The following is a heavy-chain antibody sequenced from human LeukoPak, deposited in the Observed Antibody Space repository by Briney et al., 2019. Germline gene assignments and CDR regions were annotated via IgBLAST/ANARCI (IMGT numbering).Heavy chain of an antibody. V-gene: IGHV3-30-3*01. Sequence: AGGSLRLSCAASGFTFSSYAMHWVRQAPGKGLEWVAVISYDGSNKYYADSVKGRFTISRDNSKNTLYLQMNSLRAEDTAVYYCARDLELGYSSGWYPSRNYGGMDVWGQGTTVTVSS. CDR1: GFTFSSYA. D-gene: IGHD6-19*01. J-gene: IGHJ6*02. CDR2: ISYDGSNK. CDR3: ARDLELGYSSGWYPSRNYGGMDV.